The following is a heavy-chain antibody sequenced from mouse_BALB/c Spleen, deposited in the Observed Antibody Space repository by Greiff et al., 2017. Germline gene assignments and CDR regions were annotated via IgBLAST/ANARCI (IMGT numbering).Heavy chain of an antibody. CDR2: INPSTGYT. CDR1: GYTFTSYW. J-gene: IGHJ1*01. Sequence: VKLMESGAELAKPGASVKMSCKASGYTFTSYWMHWVKQRPGQGLEWIGYINPSTGYTEYNQKFKDKATLTADKSSSTAYMQLSSLTSEDSAVYYCARAHADWYFDVWGAGTTVTVSS. CDR3: ARAHADWYFDV. V-gene: IGHV1-7*01.